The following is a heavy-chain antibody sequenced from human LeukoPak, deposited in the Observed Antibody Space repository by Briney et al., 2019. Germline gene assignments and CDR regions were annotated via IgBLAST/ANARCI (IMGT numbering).Heavy chain of an antibody. Sequence: GASVKDSCKASGYTSTTYATNRVRQAPGQGLEWMGWISGYNGNTNYAQKLQGRVTMTTDTSTSTAYMELSSLRSEDTAVYYCATRLGYCTNGVCSYFDYWGQGTLVTVSS. CDR2: ISGYNGNT. J-gene: IGHJ4*02. D-gene: IGHD2-8*01. V-gene: IGHV1-18*01. CDR1: GYTSTTYA. CDR3: ATRLGYCTNGVCSYFDY.